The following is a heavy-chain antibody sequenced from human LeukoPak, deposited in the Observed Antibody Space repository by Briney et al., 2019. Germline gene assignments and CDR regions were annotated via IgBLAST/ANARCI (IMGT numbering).Heavy chain of an antibody. CDR3: ASCLEYCSTTSLGNDAFDI. CDR1: GFTFRNYA. J-gene: IGHJ3*02. Sequence: PGGSLRLSCAASGFTFRNYAMHWVRQAPGKGLEGVAVISYAGNNKYYADSVKGRFTISRDNSKNTLYLQMNSLRPEDTAVYYCASCLEYCSTTSLGNDAFDIWGQETLVTVSS. D-gene: IGHD2-2*01. CDR2: ISYAGNNK. V-gene: IGHV3-30-3*01.